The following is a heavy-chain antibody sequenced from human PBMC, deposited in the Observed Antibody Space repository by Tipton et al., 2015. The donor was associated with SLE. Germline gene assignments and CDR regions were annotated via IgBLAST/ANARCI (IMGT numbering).Heavy chain of an antibody. CDR3: ARGYSYGWNY. CDR1: GGSISSYY. Sequence: TLSLTCTVSGGSISSYYWSWIRQPPGKGLEWIGEIKHSGSTNYNPSLKSRVTISVDTSKNQFSLKLSSVTAADTAVYYCARGYSYGWNYWGQGTLVTVSS. D-gene: IGHD5-18*01. V-gene: IGHV4-59*01. CDR2: IKHSGST. J-gene: IGHJ4*02.